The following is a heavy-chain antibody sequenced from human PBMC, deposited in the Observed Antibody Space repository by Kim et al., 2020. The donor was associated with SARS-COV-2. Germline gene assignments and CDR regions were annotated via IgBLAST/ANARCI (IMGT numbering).Heavy chain of an antibody. D-gene: IGHD2-15*01. Sequence: GGSLRLSCAASGFTVSSNYMSWVRQAPGKGLEWVSVIYSGGSTYYADSVKGRFTISRDNSKNTLYLQMNSLRAEDTAVYYCARDLGSTPYGGKGDYWGQGTLVTVSS. CDR1: GFTVSSNY. J-gene: IGHJ4*02. CDR3: ARDLGSTPYGGKGDY. CDR2: IYSGGST. V-gene: IGHV3-53*01.